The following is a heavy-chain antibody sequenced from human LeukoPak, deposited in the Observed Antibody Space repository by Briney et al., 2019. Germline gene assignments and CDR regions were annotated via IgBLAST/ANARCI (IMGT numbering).Heavy chain of an antibody. CDR1: GYSFTSYW. D-gene: IGHD3-10*01. J-gene: IGHJ4*02. Sequence: ESLKISCKGSGYSFTSYWIGWVRQMPGKGLEWMGIIYPGDSDTRYSPSFQGQVTISADKSISTAYLQWSSLKASDTAMYYCARHRGSGSYYNYFDYWGQGTLVTVSS. CDR3: ARHRGSGSYYNYFDY. V-gene: IGHV5-51*01. CDR2: IYPGDSDT.